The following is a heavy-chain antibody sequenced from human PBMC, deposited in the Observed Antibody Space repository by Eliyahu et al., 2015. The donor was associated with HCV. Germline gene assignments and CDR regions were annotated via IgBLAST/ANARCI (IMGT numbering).Heavy chain of an antibody. CDR1: GFSLTTRGVG. D-gene: IGHD2-8*01. CDR3: AHRQESCTNVCLRWFDP. V-gene: IGHV2-5*01. CDR2: IFLQYDT. J-gene: IGHJ5*02. Sequence: QITLKESGPTLVKPTQTLTLTCTFSGFSLTTRGVGVGWIRQPPGKALEWLAAIFLQYDTRYSPSLKNRLTITRDTSKNQVVLTMTNMEPVDTATYYCAHRQESCTNVCLRWFDPWGQGTLVTVSS.